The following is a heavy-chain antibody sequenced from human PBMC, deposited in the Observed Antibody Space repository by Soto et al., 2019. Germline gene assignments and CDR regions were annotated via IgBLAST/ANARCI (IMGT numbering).Heavy chain of an antibody. CDR1: GGSISNYY. D-gene: IGHD2-15*01. J-gene: IGHJ5*02. Sequence: QVQLQESGPELVKPSETLSLTCTVSGGSISNYYWSWIRQPPGKGLEWIGYIHYSGSTNYSPSLKRRVNISADPSSNQFSLKLSSVTAADTAVYYRARACCSGDPCSPYSWFDPWGQGTLVTVSS. CDR3: ARACCSGDPCSPYSWFDP. V-gene: IGHV4-59*01. CDR2: IHYSGST.